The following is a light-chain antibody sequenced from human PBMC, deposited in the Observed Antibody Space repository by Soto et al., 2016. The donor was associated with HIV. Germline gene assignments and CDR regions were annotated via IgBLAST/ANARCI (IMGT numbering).Light chain of an antibody. CDR1: QGIGNS. J-gene: IGKJ1*01. V-gene: IGKV1-NL1*01. CDR3: QQYYSTPET. Sequence: IQMTQSPSSLYASIGDRVTFTCRASQGIGNSLAWYQQKPGKAPKLLLYGASRLESGVPSRFSGAGSGAEYILIIGSLLPEDFATYYCQQYYSTPETFGQGTKVEFK. CDR2: GAS.